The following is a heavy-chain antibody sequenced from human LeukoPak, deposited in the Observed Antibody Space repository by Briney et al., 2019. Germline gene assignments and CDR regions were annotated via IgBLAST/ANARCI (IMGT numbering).Heavy chain of an antibody. Sequence: ASVKVSCKASGYTFTSYDINWVRQATGQGLERMGWMNPNSGNTGYAQKFQGRVTMTRNTSISTAYMELSSLRSEDTAVYYCARVRLRLEGYYFDYWGQGTLLTVSS. CDR3: ARVRLRLEGYYFDY. D-gene: IGHD6-6*01. CDR1: GYTFTSYD. CDR2: MNPNSGNT. J-gene: IGHJ4*02. V-gene: IGHV1-8*01.